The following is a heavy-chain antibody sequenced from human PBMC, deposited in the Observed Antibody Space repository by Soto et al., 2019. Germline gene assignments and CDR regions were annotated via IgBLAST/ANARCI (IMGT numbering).Heavy chain of an antibody. D-gene: IGHD6-6*01. V-gene: IGHV3-9*01. Sequence: EVQLVESGGGLVQPGRSLRLSCAASGFTFDDYAMHWVRQAPGKGLARVSGISWNSGSIGYADSVKGRFTISRDNAKNSLYLQMNSLRAEDTALYYCEKDWVRYSSSATVMDVWGQGTTVTVSS. CDR2: ISWNSGSI. CDR3: EKDWVRYSSSATVMDV. CDR1: GFTFDDYA. J-gene: IGHJ6*02.